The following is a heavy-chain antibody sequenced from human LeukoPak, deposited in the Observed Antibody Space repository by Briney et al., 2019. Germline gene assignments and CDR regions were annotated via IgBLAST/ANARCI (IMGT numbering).Heavy chain of an antibody. CDR2: IYYSGST. V-gene: IGHV4-59*01. CDR1: GGSISTYY. CDR3: ACLGYSGYAWEADY. J-gene: IGHJ4*02. D-gene: IGHD5-12*01. Sequence: NTSETLSLTCTVSGGSISTYYWSWNRQPPGKGLEWIGYIYYSGSTNYNPSLKSRVTISVDTSKNQFSLKLSSVTAADTAVYCCACLGYSGYAWEADYWGQGTLVTVSS.